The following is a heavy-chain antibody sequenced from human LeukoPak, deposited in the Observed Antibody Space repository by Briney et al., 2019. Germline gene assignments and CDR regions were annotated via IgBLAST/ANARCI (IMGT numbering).Heavy chain of an antibody. D-gene: IGHD2-2*01. Sequence: SETLALTCTVSGGSISSYYWSWIRQPPGKGLEWVGYIYYSGSTNYNPSLKSRVTISVDTSKNQFSLKLSSVTAADTAVYYCARLRYCSSTSCYGWFDPWGRGSLVTVCS. CDR2: IYYSGST. CDR3: ARLRYCSSTSCYGWFDP. CDR1: GGSISSYY. V-gene: IGHV4-59*08. J-gene: IGHJ5*02.